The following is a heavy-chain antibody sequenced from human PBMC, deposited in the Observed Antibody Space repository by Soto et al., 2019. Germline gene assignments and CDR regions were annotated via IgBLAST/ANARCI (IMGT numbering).Heavy chain of an antibody. V-gene: IGHV1-2*04. D-gene: IGHD3-3*01. CDR3: ARESTYYDFWSGYRRPYYYYGMDV. CDR1: GYTFTGYY. Sequence: AASVKVSCKASGYTFTGYYMHWVRQAPGQGLEWMGWINPNSGGTNYAQKFQGWVTMTRDTSISTAYMELSRLRSDDTAVYYCARESTYYDFWSGYRRPYYYYGMDVWGQGTTVTVSS. J-gene: IGHJ6*02. CDR2: INPNSGGT.